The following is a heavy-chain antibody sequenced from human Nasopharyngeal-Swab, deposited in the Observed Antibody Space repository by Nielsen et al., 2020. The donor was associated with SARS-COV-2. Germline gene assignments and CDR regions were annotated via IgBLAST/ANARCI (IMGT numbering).Heavy chain of an antibody. CDR3: ARRAARDGYNYEVDP. D-gene: IGHD5-24*01. Sequence: GESLKISCMASGYSFVNRWIGWVRQKPGKGLEWMGMVYPGNSEVAYSPSFQGQVTISADKSSNTAYLHWRSLRASDTAIYFCARRAARDGYNYEVDPWGQGTLVTVSS. CDR1: GYSFVNRW. V-gene: IGHV5-51*01. CDR2: VYPGNSEV. J-gene: IGHJ5*02.